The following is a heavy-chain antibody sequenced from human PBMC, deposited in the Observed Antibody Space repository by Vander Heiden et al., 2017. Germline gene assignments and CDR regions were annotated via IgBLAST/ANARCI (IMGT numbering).Heavy chain of an antibody. CDR1: GYTFTGYY. V-gene: IGHV1-2*02. CDR3: ARDLWLEYANTKGYVYY. D-gene: IGHD3-10*01. CDR2: INPNSGGT. J-gene: IGHJ4*02. Sequence: SGAEVKKPGASVKVSCKASGYTFTGYYIQWVRQAPGQGLEWMGWINPNSGGTNYAQKFQGRVTMTRDTSISTAYMEVTSLRSDDTAVYYCARDLWLEYANTKGYVYYWGQGTLVSVSS.